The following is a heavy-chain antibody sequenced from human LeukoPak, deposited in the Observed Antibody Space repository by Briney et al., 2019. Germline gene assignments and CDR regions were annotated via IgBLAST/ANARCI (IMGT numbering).Heavy chain of an antibody. CDR2: ISGSGGST. Sequence: GGSLRLSCTASVFTYSSYAMSGLRQSPGEGLEGVSDISGSGGSTYYADSVKGRFTISRDNSKNTLYLQMNSLRAEDTAVYYCAKGAAYCGGDCRFNYYYYGMDVWGQGTTVTVSS. CDR3: AKGAAYCGGDCRFNYYYYGMDV. V-gene: IGHV3-23*01. CDR1: VFTYSSYA. D-gene: IGHD2-21*02. J-gene: IGHJ6*02.